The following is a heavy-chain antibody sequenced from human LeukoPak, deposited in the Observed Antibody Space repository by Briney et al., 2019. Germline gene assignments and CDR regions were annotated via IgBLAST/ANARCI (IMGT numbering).Heavy chain of an antibody. D-gene: IGHD2-15*01. J-gene: IGHJ4*02. CDR2: ISRSGDDI. CDR1: GFTFSSYW. CDR3: TKGSGGGAWAFDH. Sequence: GGSLRLSCAASGFTFSSYWMTWVRQSPGKGLEWVSSISRSGDDIYYADSVKGRFTISRDNSKKTLYLQMNRVRVEDTAVFYCTKGSGGGAWAFDHWGQGNLVIVSS. V-gene: IGHV3-23*01.